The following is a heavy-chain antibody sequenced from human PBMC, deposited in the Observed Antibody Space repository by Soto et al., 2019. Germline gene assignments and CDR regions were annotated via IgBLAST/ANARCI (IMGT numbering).Heavy chain of an antibody. V-gene: IGHV5-51*01. CDR2: IYPGDSDT. CDR3: ARQEYDFWSRYYPGQL. CDR1: GYSFTSYW. Sequence: PGESLKISCKGSGYSFTSYWIGWVRQMPGKGLEWMGIIYPGDSDTRYSPSFQGQVTISADKSISTAYLQWSSLKASDTAMYYCARQEYDFWSRYYPGQLWGQGTLVTV. D-gene: IGHD3-3*01. J-gene: IGHJ4*02.